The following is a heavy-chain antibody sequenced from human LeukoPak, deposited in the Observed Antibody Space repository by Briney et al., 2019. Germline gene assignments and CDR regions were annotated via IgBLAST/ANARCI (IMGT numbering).Heavy chain of an antibody. J-gene: IGHJ3*02. CDR3: ARRKDDYNADAFDI. V-gene: IGHV4-59*01. D-gene: IGHD5-24*01. CDR1: GASLRSDY. CDR2: IYYTGST. Sequence: SETLSLTCTVSGASLRSDYWTWMRQPPGKGLEWIGYIYYTGSTQYNPSLKSRVAISVDTSKSQFSLKLSSVTAADTAVYYCARRKDDYNADAFDIWGQGTMVIVSS.